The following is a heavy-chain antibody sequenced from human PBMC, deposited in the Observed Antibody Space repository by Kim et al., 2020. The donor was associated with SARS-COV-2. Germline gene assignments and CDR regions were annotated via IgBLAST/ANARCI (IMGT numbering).Heavy chain of an antibody. CDR3: ARHLGEWFGELNAFDI. V-gene: IGHV4-39*01. J-gene: IGHJ3*02. CDR2: IYYSGST. CDR1: GGSISSSSYY. D-gene: IGHD3-10*01. Sequence: SETLSLTCTLSGGSISSSSYYWGWIRQPPGKGLEWIGSIYYSGSTYYNPSLKSRVTISVDTSKNQFSLKLSSVTAADTAVYYCARHLGEWFGELNAFDIWGQGTMVTVSS.